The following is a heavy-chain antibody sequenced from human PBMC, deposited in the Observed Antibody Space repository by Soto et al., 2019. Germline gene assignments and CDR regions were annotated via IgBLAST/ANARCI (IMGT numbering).Heavy chain of an antibody. J-gene: IGHJ6*02. D-gene: IGHD5-18*01. CDR3: ASSTISGYGSFPYYYYGMDV. Sequence: SQTLSLTFTVSGGSISSSSYYWGWIRQPPGKGLEWIGSIYYSGSTYYNPSLKSRVTISVDTSKNQSSLKLSSVTAAETAVYYCASSTISGYGSFPYYYYGMDVWGQGTTVPVFS. CDR1: GGSISSSSYY. V-gene: IGHV4-39*01. CDR2: IYYSGST.